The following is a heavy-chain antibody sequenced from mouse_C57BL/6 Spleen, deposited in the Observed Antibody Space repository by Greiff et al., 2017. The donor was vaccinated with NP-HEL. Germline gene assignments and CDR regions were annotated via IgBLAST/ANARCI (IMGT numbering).Heavy chain of an antibody. CDR1: GFTFSSYA. V-gene: IGHV5-4*01. J-gene: IGHJ4*01. CDR3: ARDGKGDAMDY. Sequence: EVKLVESGGGLVKPGGSLKLSCAASGFTFSSYAMSWVRQTPEKRLEWVATISDGGSYTYYPDNVKGRFTISRDNAKNNLYLQMSHLKSEDTAMYYCARDGKGDAMDYWGQGTSVTVSS. CDR2: ISDGGSYT. D-gene: IGHD2-1*01.